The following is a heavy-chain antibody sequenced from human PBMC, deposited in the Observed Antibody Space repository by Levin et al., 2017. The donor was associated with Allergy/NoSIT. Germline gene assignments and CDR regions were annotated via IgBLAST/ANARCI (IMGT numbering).Heavy chain of an antibody. J-gene: IGHJ6*02. D-gene: IGHD2-2*01. V-gene: IGHV3-7*01. CDR2: IKQDGSEK. CDR3: ARDGYCSSTSCYSAARGPGMDV. CDR1: GFTFSSYW. Sequence: GGSLRLSCAASGFTFSSYWMSWVRQAPGKGLEWVANIKQDGSEKYYVDSVKGRFTISRDNAKNSLYLQMNSLRAEDTAVYYCARDGYCSSTSCYSAARGPGMDVWGQGTTVTVSS.